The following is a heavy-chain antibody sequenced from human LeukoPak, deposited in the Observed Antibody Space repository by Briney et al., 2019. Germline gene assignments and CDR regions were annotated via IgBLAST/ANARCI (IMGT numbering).Heavy chain of an antibody. CDR2: INPNSGDT. D-gene: IGHD3-10*01. CDR3: ARGGYYYGSGSRVFDY. J-gene: IGHJ4*02. V-gene: IGHV1-2*02. Sequence: GASVNVSCKASGYTFTGYYIHWVRQAPGQGLEWMGWINPNSGDTNYAQKFQGRVTVTRDASVNTAYMELYRLRSDDTAVFYCARGGYYYGSGSRVFDYWGQGTLVTVSS. CDR1: GYTFTGYY.